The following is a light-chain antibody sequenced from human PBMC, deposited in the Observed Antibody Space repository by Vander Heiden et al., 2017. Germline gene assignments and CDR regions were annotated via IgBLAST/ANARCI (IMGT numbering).Light chain of an antibody. Sequence: SYELPQPPLVSVSPGQPARITCSGKALPNHYAYWYPQKPDQAPVVVIYKGNERPSRIPGRFSGSRSGTTVTLTISGVQAEDEADYYCHSAASSGTCDVFGGGTKLTVL. J-gene: IGLJ3*02. CDR3: HSAASSGTCDV. CDR2: KGN. CDR1: ALPNHY. V-gene: IGLV3-25*03.